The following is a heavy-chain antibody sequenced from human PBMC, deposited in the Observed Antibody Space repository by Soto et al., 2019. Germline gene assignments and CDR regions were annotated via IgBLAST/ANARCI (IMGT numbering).Heavy chain of an antibody. CDR3: AREQQLLLWYYYGMDV. J-gene: IGHJ6*02. D-gene: IGHD6-13*01. CDR1: GYTFTSYG. V-gene: IGHV1-18*04. CDR2: ISAYNGNT. Sequence: QVQLVQSGAEVKKPGASVKVSCKASGYTFTSYGISWVRQAPGQGLECMGWISAYNGNTNYAQKLQGRVTMTTDTSTSTAYMELRSLRSDDTAVYYCAREQQLLLWYYYGMDVWCQGTTVTVSS.